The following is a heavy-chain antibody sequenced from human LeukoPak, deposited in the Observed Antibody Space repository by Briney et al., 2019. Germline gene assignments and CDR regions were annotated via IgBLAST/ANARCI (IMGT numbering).Heavy chain of an antibody. J-gene: IGHJ4*02. CDR1: GYTFTNCG. D-gene: IGHD1-26*01. V-gene: IGHV1-18*01. Sequence: AASVKVSCKASGYTFTNCGITWMRQAPGQGREWMGWINTYNGNTNYAQKLQGRVTITTDTSTSTAYMELRSLRSDDTAVFYCARDLVDGVAAPGAYWGQGALVTVSS. CDR3: ARDLVDGVAAPGAY. CDR2: INTYNGNT.